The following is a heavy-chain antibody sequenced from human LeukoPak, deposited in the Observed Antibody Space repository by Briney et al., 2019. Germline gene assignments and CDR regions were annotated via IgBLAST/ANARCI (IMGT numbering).Heavy chain of an antibody. D-gene: IGHD3-3*01. J-gene: IGHJ4*02. CDR1: GFTFSSYA. CDR2: ISGSGGST. V-gene: IGHV3-23*01. CDR3: AKDYRGHILEFDY. Sequence: PGGSLRLSCSASGFTFSSYAMSWVRQAPGKGLEWVSAISGSGGSTYYADSVKGRFTISRDNSKNTLYLQMNSLRAEDTAVYYCAKDYRGHILEFDYWGQGTLVTVSS.